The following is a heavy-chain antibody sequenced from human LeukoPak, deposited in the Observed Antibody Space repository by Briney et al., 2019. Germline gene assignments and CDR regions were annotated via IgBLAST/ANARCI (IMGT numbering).Heavy chain of an antibody. CDR2: IYFSET. V-gene: IGHV4-39*01. CDR1: GASFSDTTYY. CDR3: ASPSKLVISRGGFDI. Sequence: SETLSLTCTVSGASFSDTTYYWAWIRQPPGKGLEWIGSIYFSETKYNPSLKSRITISGDTSKNQFSLKWCSVTAADTAVYYCASPSKLVISRGGFDIWGQGTMVTVSA. J-gene: IGHJ3*02. D-gene: IGHD3-22*01.